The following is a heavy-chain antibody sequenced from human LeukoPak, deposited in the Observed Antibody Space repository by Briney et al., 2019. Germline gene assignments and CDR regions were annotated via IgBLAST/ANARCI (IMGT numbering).Heavy chain of an antibody. J-gene: IGHJ4*02. CDR3: ARVLRDGYNSWYFDY. D-gene: IGHD5-24*01. CDR2: IYHSGST. CDR1: GYFISSGYY. V-gene: IGHV4-38-2*02. Sequence: PSETLSLTCTVSGYFISSGYYWGWIRQPPGKGLEWIGSIYHSGSTYYNPSLKSRVTISVDTSKNQFSLKLSSVTAADTAVYYCARVLRDGYNSWYFDYWGQGTLVTVSS.